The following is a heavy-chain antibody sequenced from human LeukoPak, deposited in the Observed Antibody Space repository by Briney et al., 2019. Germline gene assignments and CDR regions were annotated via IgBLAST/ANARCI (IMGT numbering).Heavy chain of an antibody. V-gene: IGHV3-21*01. CDR3: ARDPYSGSYGAHYYYYMDV. CDR2: ITSGSSYI. CDR1: GFTFSSYN. D-gene: IGHD1-26*01. J-gene: IGHJ6*03. Sequence: GGSLRLSCAASGFTFSSYNMNWVRQPPGQGLEGVSSITSGSSYIYYADSVKGRFTISRDNAKSSLYLQMSSLRAEDTAVYYCARDPYSGSYGAHYYYYMDVWGKGTTVTISS.